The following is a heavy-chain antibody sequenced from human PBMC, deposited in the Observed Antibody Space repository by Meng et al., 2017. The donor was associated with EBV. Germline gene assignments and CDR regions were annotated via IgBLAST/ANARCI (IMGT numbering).Heavy chain of an antibody. CDR2: RNAYSSDA. J-gene: IGHJ3*01. CDR1: DYTFICDG. Sequence: VHLVQSGDEVKKPGARVKVSCKHSDYTFICDGFNVVRQPPGQGHEWMGWRNAYSSDAVNPQKFQGRVTMTVDTSTRTGYMELRNLRYDDTAVYFCARRGPQLLDLWGQGTVVTVSS. CDR3: ARRGPQLLDL. D-gene: IGHD2-2*01. V-gene: IGHV1-18*01.